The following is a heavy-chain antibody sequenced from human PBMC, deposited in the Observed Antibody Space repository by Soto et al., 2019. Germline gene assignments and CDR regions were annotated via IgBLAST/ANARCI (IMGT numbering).Heavy chain of an antibody. V-gene: IGHV3-21*01. Sequence: PGGSLRLSCAASGFMFSAYTMSWVRQAPGKGLEWLSSITSNSDHIDYADSVRGRFTVSRDNARKSLYLQMDSLGAEDTGVYYCATPYYYNHWGPGTLATVYS. CDR2: ITSNSDHI. CDR1: GFMFSAYT. J-gene: IGHJ4*02. CDR3: ATPYYYNH.